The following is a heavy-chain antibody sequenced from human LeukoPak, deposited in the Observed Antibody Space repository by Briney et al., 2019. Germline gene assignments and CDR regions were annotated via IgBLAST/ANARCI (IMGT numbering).Heavy chain of an antibody. CDR2: IYYIGTT. CDR3: ARVYDGSGSYYDSYYYYMDV. CDR1: GGSIRSYF. Sequence: SETLSLTCTVSGGSIRSYFWSWIRQSPGKGLEYIGYIYYIGTTNYNPSLNSRVTISIDTSKNQFFLRLSSVTAADTAIYYCARVYDGSGSYYDSYYYYMDVWGKGTTVTVSS. D-gene: IGHD3-10*01. V-gene: IGHV4-59*13. J-gene: IGHJ6*03.